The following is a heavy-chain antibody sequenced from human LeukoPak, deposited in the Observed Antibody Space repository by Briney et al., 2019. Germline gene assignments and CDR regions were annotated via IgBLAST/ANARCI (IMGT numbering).Heavy chain of an antibody. CDR1: GGTFSSYA. J-gene: IGHJ4*02. Sequence: SVKVSCKASGGTFSSYAISWVRQAPGQGLEWMGGIIPIFGTANYAQKFQGRDTITADESTSTAYMELSSLRSEDTAVYYCATPAGYSSGWYAYWGQGTLVTVSS. V-gene: IGHV1-69*13. CDR2: IIPIFGTA. CDR3: ATPAGYSSGWYAY. D-gene: IGHD6-19*01.